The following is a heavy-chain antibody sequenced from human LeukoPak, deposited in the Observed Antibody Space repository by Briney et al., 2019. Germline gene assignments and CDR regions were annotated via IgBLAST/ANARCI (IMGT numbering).Heavy chain of an antibody. Sequence: ASVKVSCKVSGYTLTELSMHWVRQAPGKGLEWMGGFDPEDGETIYAQKFQGRVTVTEDTSTDTAYMELSSLRSEDTAVYYCATVPHYDILTGYSDAFDIWGQGTMVTVSS. CDR2: FDPEDGET. D-gene: IGHD3-9*01. CDR1: GYTLTELS. CDR3: ATVPHYDILTGYSDAFDI. V-gene: IGHV1-24*01. J-gene: IGHJ3*02.